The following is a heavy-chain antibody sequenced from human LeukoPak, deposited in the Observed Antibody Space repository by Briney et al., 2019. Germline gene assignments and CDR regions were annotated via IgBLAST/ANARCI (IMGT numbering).Heavy chain of an antibody. Sequence: ASVKASCKASGYTFTGYYVHWVRQAPGQGLEWMGWINPNSGGTNYAQKFQGRVTMTRDTSISTAYMELRRLRSDDTAVYYCARELVFLDYWGQGTLVTVSS. CDR2: INPNSGGT. D-gene: IGHD3-3*02. J-gene: IGHJ4*02. CDR1: GYTFTGYY. V-gene: IGHV1-2*02. CDR3: ARELVFLDY.